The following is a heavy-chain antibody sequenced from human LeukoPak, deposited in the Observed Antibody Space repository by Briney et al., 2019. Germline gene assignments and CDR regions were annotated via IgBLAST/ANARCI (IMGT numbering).Heavy chain of an antibody. CDR3: ARQGYGENERAFDI. CDR2: IYPGDSDT. Sequence: GESLQISCQGSGYTFITYWIGWVRQMPGKGLEWMGIIYPGDSDTRYSPSFQGQVTISADKSISTAYLQWSSLKASDTAMYYCARQGYGENERAFDIWGQGTMVTVSS. D-gene: IGHD4-17*01. CDR1: GYTFITYW. V-gene: IGHV5-51*01. J-gene: IGHJ3*02.